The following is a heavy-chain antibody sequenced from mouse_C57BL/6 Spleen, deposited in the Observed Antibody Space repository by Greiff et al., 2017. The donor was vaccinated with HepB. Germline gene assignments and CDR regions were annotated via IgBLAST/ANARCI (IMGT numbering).Heavy chain of an antibody. J-gene: IGHJ1*03. CDR1: GFSLSTSGMG. V-gene: IGHV8-12*01. D-gene: IGHD2-4*01. CDR2: IYWDDDK. Sequence: QVTLKESGPGILQSSQTLSLTCSFSGFSLSTSGMGVSWIRQPSGKGLEWLAHIYWDDDKRYNPSLKSRLTISKDTSRNQVFLKITSVDTADTATYYCARRRGGYDYMWYFDVWGTGTTVTVSS. CDR3: ARRRGGYDYMWYFDV.